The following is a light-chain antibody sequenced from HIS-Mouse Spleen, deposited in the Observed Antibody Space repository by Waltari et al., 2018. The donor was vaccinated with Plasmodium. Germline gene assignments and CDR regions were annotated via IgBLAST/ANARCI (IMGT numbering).Light chain of an antibody. CDR1: SSDVGSYNL. CDR3: CSYAGSSTWV. CDR2: EGS. V-gene: IGLV2-23*01. Sequence: QSALTQPASVSGSPGQSITISCTGTSSDVGSYNLVSCYQQHPGKAPKLMSYEGSKRPSGVSNGFSGSKSGNTASLTISGLQAEDEADYYCCSYAGSSTWVFGGGTKLTVL. J-gene: IGLJ3*02.